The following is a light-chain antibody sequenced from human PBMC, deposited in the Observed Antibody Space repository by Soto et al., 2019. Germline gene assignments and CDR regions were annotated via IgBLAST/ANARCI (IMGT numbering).Light chain of an antibody. Sequence: EIVLTQSPGTLSLSPGERATLSCRASQSISSSNLAWYQQKPGQAPRLLIYGASSRATGIPDRFSGSGSGTDFTLKISRVEAEDVGVYYCMQALQTPWTFGQGTKVEIK. CDR3: MQALQTPWT. CDR1: QSISSSN. V-gene: IGKV3-20*01. CDR2: GAS. J-gene: IGKJ1*01.